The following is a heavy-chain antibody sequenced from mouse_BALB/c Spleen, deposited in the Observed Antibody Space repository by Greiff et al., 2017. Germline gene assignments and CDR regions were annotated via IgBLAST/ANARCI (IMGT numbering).Heavy chain of an antibody. CDR1: GYTFTSYT. J-gene: IGHJ3*01. Sequence: VQLQQSAAELARPGASVKMSCKASGYTFTSYTMHWVKQRPGQGLEWIGYINPSSGYTEYNQKFKDKTTLTADKSSSTAYMQLSSLTSEDSAVYYCARSHYGNYEGFAYWGQGTLVTVSA. V-gene: IGHV1-4*02. CDR3: ARSHYGNYEGFAY. CDR2: INPSSGYT. D-gene: IGHD2-1*01.